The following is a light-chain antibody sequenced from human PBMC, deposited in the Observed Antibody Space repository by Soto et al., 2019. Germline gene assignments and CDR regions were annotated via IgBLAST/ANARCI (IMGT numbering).Light chain of an antibody. J-gene: IGKJ2*01. Sequence: DIQMTQSPSSLSASVGDRVTITCRASQSISSYLNWYQQKPGKAPKLLIYAASSLQSGVPSRFSGSGSGTDFTLTISILQPEDFATYYCPQSYSTPPTFGQGTKLEIK. CDR2: AAS. V-gene: IGKV1-39*01. CDR3: PQSYSTPPT. CDR1: QSISSY.